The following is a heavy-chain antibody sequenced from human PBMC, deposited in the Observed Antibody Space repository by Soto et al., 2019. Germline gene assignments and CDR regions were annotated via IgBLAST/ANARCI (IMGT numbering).Heavy chain of an antibody. CDR1: GGSISSYY. J-gene: IGHJ4*02. CDR2: IYYSGST. CDR3: ARESLVGGSFDY. D-gene: IGHD1-26*01. Sequence: SETLSLTCTVSGGSISSYYWSWIRRPPGKGLEWIGYIYYSGSTNYNPSLKSRVTISVDTSKNQFSLKLSSVTAADTAVYYCARESLVGGSFDYWGQGTLVTVSS. V-gene: IGHV4-59*01.